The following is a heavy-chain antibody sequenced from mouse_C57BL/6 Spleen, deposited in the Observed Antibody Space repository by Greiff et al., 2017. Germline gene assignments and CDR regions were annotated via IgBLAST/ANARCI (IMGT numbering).Heavy chain of an antibody. V-gene: IGHV1-64*01. J-gene: IGHJ2*01. CDR2: IHPNSGST. Sequence: VQLQQPGAELVKPGASVKLSCKASGYTFTSYWMHWVKQRPGQGLEWIGMIHPNSGSTNYNEKFKSKATLTVDKSSSTAYMQLSSLPSEDSAVYYCARSLTTVVPFDYWGQGTTLTVSS. CDR1: GYTFTSYW. D-gene: IGHD1-1*01. CDR3: ARSLTTVVPFDY.